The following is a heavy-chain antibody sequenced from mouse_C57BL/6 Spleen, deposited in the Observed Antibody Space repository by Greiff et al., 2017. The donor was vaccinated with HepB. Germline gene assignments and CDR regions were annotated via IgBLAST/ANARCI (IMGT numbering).Heavy chain of an antibody. Sequence: QVQLQQPGTELVKPGASVKLSCKASGYTFTSYWMHWVKQRPGQGLEWLGNINPSNGGTNYNEKFKSKATLTVDTSSSTAYMQLSCLTSEDSAIYYCARSHYYGSSYGAMDYWGQGTSVTVSS. V-gene: IGHV1-53*01. CDR2: INPSNGGT. D-gene: IGHD1-1*01. CDR3: ARSHYYGSSYGAMDY. CDR1: GYTFTSYW. J-gene: IGHJ4*01.